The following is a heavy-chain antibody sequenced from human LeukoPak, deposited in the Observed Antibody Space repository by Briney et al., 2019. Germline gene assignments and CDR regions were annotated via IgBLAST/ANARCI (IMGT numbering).Heavy chain of an antibody. CDR2: IHYSGIT. Sequence: SETLSLTCTVSGGSINSSDYYWGWIRQPPGKGLEWIGSIHYSGITYNNPSLKSRLSISIDTSKNQFSLKLNSVTAADTAVYYCARVVAAAGNNWFDPWGQGTLVTVSS. J-gene: IGHJ5*02. D-gene: IGHD6-13*01. V-gene: IGHV4-39*07. CDR3: ARVVAAAGNNWFDP. CDR1: GGSINSSDYY.